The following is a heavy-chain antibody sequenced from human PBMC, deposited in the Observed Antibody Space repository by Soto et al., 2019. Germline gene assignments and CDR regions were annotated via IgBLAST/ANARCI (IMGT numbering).Heavy chain of an antibody. CDR3: ASEALCCADCYFFEY. Sequence: DVQLVESGGGLVEPGGSLRLTCAASGFTFSNSEMFWVRQAPGKGLEWVSKINYSGSNIYYSKSVKGRFTISRDNAKNSLSLQMNNLTDEDTAIYYCASEALCCADCYFFEYWGPGTLVTVSS. J-gene: IGHJ4*02. V-gene: IGHV3-48*03. D-gene: IGHD2-21*02. CDR1: GFTFSNSE. CDR2: INYSGSNI.